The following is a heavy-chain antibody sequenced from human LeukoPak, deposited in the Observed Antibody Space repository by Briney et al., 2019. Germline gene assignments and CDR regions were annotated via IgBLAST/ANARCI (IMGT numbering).Heavy chain of an antibody. V-gene: IGHV1-2*04. J-gene: IGHJ4*02. Sequence: ASVKVSCKASGYTFTGYYMHWVRQAPGQGLEWMGWINPNSGGTNYAQKFQGWVTMTRDTSISTAYMELSRLRSDDTAVYYCARSVSYGDSLDYWGQGTLVTVSS. CDR2: INPNSGGT. CDR3: ARSVSYGDSLDY. D-gene: IGHD4-17*01. CDR1: GYTFTGYY.